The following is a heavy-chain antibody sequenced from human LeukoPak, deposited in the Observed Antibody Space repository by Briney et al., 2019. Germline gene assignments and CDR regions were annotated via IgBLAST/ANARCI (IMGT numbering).Heavy chain of an antibody. D-gene: IGHD3-10*01. CDR2: INHSGST. CDR3: ARGKRSSPNEYYYGSGSYYKRSYYFDY. J-gene: IGHJ4*02. CDR1: GGSFSGYY. Sequence: MTSETLSLTCAVYGGSFSGYYWSWIRQPPGKGLEWIGEINHSGSTNYNPSLKSRVTITVDTSKNQFSLKLSSVTAADTAVYYCARGKRSSPNEYYYGSGSYYKRSYYFDYWGQGTLVTVSS. V-gene: IGHV4-34*01.